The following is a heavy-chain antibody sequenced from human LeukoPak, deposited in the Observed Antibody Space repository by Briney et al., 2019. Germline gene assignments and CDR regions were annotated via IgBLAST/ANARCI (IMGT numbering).Heavy chain of an antibody. Sequence: SETLSLTCTVSGGSITSHYWSWIRQPPGKGLEWIGYVYYSGTTNYNPSLRSRVSISVDTSKNQFSLKLTSVTAADTAVYYCARGRGRDGDNLTSWGQGTPVTVSS. D-gene: IGHD5-24*01. J-gene: IGHJ4*02. CDR1: GGSITSHY. CDR2: VYYSGTT. V-gene: IGHV4-59*11. CDR3: ARGRGRDGDNLTS.